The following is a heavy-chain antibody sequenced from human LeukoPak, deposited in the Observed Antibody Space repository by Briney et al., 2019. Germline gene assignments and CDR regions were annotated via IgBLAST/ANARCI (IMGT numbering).Heavy chain of an antibody. CDR1: GLTFSTYG. V-gene: IGHV3-30*03. D-gene: IGHD5-12*01. CDR3: ARAKIIEAITHMDV. Sequence: PGGSLRLSCVASGLTFSTYGMHWVRQAPGKGLEWVAVMSHDGGIEKYADSVKGRFTISRDNPKKTLYLQMNSLRSEDAAVYYCARAKIIEAITHMDVWGQGTTVTVSS. CDR2: MSHDGGIE. J-gene: IGHJ6*02.